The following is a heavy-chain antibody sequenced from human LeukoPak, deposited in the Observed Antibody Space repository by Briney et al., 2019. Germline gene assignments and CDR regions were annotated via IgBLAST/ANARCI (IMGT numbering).Heavy chain of an antibody. D-gene: IGHD6-13*01. Sequence: PGGSLRLSCAASGFTFSSYAMSWVRQAPGKGLEWVSAISGSGGSTYYADSVKGRFTISRDNSKNTLYLQMNSLRAEDTAVYYCAKAFLSGFPRSIAAAGTTDYWGQGTLVTVSS. V-gene: IGHV3-23*01. CDR3: AKAFLSGFPRSIAAAGTTDY. CDR2: ISGSGGST. CDR1: GFTFSSYA. J-gene: IGHJ4*02.